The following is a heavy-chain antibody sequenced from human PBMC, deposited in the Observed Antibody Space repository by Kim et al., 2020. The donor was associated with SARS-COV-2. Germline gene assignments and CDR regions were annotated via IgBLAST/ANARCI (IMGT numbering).Heavy chain of an antibody. CDR3: ARVARIAVADWFDP. Sequence: SETLSLTCTVSGGSISSGGYYWSWIRQHPGKGLEWIGYIYYSGSTYYNPSLKSRVTISVDTSKNQFSLKLSSVTAADTAVYYCARVARIAVADWFDPWGQGTLVTVSS. V-gene: IGHV4-31*03. CDR1: GGSISSGGYY. CDR2: IYYSGST. J-gene: IGHJ5*02. D-gene: IGHD6-19*01.